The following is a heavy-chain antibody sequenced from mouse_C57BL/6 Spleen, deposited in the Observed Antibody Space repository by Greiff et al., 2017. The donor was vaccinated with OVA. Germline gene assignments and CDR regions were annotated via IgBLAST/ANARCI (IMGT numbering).Heavy chain of an antibody. V-gene: IGHV1-55*01. CDR1: GYTFTSYW. CDR3: ARLGYYYGSSYVDYAMDY. J-gene: IGHJ4*01. CDR2: IYPGSGST. Sequence: VQLQQPGAELVKPGASVKMSCKASGYTFTSYWITWVKQRPGQGLEWIGDIYPGSGSTNYNEKFKSKATLTVDTSSSTAYMQLSSLTSEDSAVYYCARLGYYYGSSYVDYAMDYWGQGTSVTVSS. D-gene: IGHD1-1*01.